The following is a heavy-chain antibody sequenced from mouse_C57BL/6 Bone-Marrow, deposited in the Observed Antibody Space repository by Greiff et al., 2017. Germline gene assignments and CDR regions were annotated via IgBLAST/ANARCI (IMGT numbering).Heavy chain of an antibody. V-gene: IGHV5-16*01. CDR3: ARVRDYGSRDYYAIDY. Sequence: EVQLVESEGGLVQPGSSMKLSCTASGFTFSDYYMAWVRQVPEKGLEWVANINYDGSSTYYLDSFKSRFIISRDNAKNILYLQMSSLKSEDTATYYCARVRDYGSRDYYAIDYWGQGTSVTVSS. J-gene: IGHJ4*01. D-gene: IGHD1-1*01. CDR2: INYDGSST. CDR1: GFTFSDYY.